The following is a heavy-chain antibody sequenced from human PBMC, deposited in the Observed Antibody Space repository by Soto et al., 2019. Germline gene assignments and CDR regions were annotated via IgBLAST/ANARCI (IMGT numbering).Heavy chain of an antibody. D-gene: IGHD6-19*01. CDR3: ARDHSSGWYLYFDY. CDR2: IWYDGSNK. V-gene: IGHV3-33*08. Sequence: GGSLRLSCAASGFTFSSYWMHWVRQAPGKGLEWVAVIWYDGSNKYYADSVKGRFTISRDNSKNTLYLQMNSLRAEDTAVYYCARDHSSGWYLYFDYWGQGTLVTVSS. CDR1: GFTFSSYW. J-gene: IGHJ4*02.